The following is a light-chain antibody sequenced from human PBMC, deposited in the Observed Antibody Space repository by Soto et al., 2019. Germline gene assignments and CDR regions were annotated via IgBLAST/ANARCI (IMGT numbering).Light chain of an antibody. J-gene: IGKJ4*02. V-gene: IGKV3-15*01. Sequence: IVIKRSPDTRLGKEGRTGTPSCRDNQSLRSSLAWYQQKPGQAPRLLIYDASTRATGIPARFSGSGSGTDCNLTNICRLADAVALYFRPQFKSSPCTFAGGTRVDIK. CDR2: DAS. CDR1: QSLRSS. CDR3: PQFKSSPCT.